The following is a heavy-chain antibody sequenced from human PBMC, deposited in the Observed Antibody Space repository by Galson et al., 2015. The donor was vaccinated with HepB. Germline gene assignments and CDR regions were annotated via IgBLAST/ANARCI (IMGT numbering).Heavy chain of an antibody. CDR3: VKGGSGIAAAIDAFDI. CDR1: GFTFSSYG. Sequence: SLRLSCAASGFTFSSYGMHWVRQAPGKGLEWVAVISYDGSNKYYADSVKGRFTISRDNSKNTQYLQMSSLRAEDTAVYYCVKGGSGIAAAIDAFDIWGQGTMVTVSS. J-gene: IGHJ3*02. CDR2: ISYDGSNK. V-gene: IGHV3-30*18. D-gene: IGHD6-13*01.